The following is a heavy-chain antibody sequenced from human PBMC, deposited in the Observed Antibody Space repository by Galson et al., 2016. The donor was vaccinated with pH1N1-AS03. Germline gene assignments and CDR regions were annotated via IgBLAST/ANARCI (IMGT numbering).Heavy chain of an antibody. D-gene: IGHD2-15*01. CDR3: ARDRGFRPDTFDI. Sequence: SETLSLTCAVYGGSFNNYYWNWIRRSPGKGLEWVGEINHSGSTDYNPSLKSRVTISVDPSKNQISLNLNSVTAADTAVYYCARDRGFRPDTFDIWGQGTWVTVSS. J-gene: IGHJ3*02. V-gene: IGHV4-34*01. CDR2: INHSGST. CDR1: GGSFNNYY.